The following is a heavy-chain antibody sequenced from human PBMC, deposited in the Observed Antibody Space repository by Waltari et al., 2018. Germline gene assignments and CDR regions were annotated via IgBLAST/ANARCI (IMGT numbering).Heavy chain of an antibody. J-gene: IGHJ4*02. D-gene: IGHD4-17*01. CDR1: GGSFSGYY. CDR3: ARGLGDYPDY. V-gene: IGHV4-34*01. CDR2: INHSGST. Sequence: QVQLQQWGAGLLKPSETLSLTCAVYGGSFSGYYWSWIRQPPGKGLEWIGEINHSGSTNYNPSLKSRVTISVDTSKNQFSLKLSSVTAADTAVYYCARGLGDYPDYWGQGTLVTVSP.